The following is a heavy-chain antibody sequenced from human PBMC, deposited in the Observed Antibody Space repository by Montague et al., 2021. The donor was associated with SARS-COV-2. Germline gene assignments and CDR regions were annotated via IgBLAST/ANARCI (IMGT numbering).Heavy chain of an antibody. V-gene: IGHV4-4*02. Sequence: SETLSLTCEVSGASISSNNWWICVRQSPGKGLEWIGETYHSESTNYNPSLRGRVTISVHNSKNQFSLKVNSVSAADTAVYYCSRLGVVPSPRTFDPWGQGTLVTVSS. CDR3: SRLGVVPSPRTFDP. CDR2: TYHSEST. D-gene: IGHD3-10*01. CDR1: GASISSNNW. J-gene: IGHJ5*02.